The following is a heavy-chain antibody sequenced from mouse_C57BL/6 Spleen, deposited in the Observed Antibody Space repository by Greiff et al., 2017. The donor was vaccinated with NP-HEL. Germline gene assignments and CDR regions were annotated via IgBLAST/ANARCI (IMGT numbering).Heavy chain of an antibody. J-gene: IGHJ1*03. Sequence: EVKLQESGPGLVKPSQSLSLTCSVTGYSITSGYYWNWIRQFPGNKLEWMGYISYDGSNKYNPSLKNRISITRDTSKNQFFLKLNSVTTEDTATYYCASLRWYFDVWGTGTTVTVSS. CDR2: ISYDGSN. CDR3: ASLRWYFDV. CDR1: GYSITSGYY. V-gene: IGHV3-6*01.